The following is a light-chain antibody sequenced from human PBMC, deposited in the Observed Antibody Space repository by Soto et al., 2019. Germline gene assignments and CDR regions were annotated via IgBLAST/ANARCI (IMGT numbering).Light chain of an antibody. CDR2: AAS. V-gene: IGKV1-39*01. CDR1: QSIGTY. J-gene: IGKJ2*01. Sequence: DIQMTQSPSSLSASVGDSVTVTCRASQSIGTYVNWYQQKPGKAPYLLIYAASRLQSGVPSKFSGSGSGTDFTLTISSLQPEDFATYYCQQSYTTPYTFGQGTNLEIK. CDR3: QQSYTTPYT.